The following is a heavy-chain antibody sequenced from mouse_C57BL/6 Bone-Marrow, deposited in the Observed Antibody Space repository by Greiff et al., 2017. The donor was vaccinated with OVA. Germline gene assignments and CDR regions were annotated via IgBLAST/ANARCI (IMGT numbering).Heavy chain of an antibody. V-gene: IGHV1-9*01. CDR3: AREIYDDRSYKYFDV. Sequence: QVQLQQSGAELVKPGASVKLSCKASGYTFTGYWIEWVKQRPGHGLEWIGEILPGSGSTNYNEKFKGKATFTADTSSTQAYMQLSSLTTEDYAVYYCAREIYDDRSYKYFDVWGTGTTVTVSS. J-gene: IGHJ1*03. CDR1: GYTFTGYW. D-gene: IGHD1-1*01. CDR2: ILPGSGST.